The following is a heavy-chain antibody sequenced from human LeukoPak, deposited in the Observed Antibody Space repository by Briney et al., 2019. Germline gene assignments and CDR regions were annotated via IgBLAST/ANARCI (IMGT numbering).Heavy chain of an antibody. J-gene: IGHJ3*02. Sequence: SQTLSLTCAISGDSVSSNSAAWNWIRQSPSRGLEWLGRTYYRSKWYNDYAVSVKSRITINPDTSKNQFSLKLSSVTAADTAVYYCARDRHHLIAAAGRDTKDAFDIWGQGTMVTVSS. CDR2: TYYRSKWYN. D-gene: IGHD6-13*01. CDR1: GDSVSSNSAA. CDR3: ARDRHHLIAAAGRDTKDAFDI. V-gene: IGHV6-1*01.